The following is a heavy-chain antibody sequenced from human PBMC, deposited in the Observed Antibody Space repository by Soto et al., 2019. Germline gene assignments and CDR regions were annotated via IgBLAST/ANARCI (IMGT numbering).Heavy chain of an antibody. CDR3: ARDMSRAARITIFGVVRAPGMDV. Sequence: ASVKVSCKASGYTFTSYAMRSVRQSPGQRLEWMGWINAGNGNTKYSQKFQGRVTITRDTSASTAYMELSSLRSEDTAVYYCARDMSRAARITIFGVVRAPGMDVWGQGTTVTVSS. V-gene: IGHV1-3*01. J-gene: IGHJ6*02. D-gene: IGHD3-3*01. CDR2: INAGNGNT. CDR1: GYTFTSYA.